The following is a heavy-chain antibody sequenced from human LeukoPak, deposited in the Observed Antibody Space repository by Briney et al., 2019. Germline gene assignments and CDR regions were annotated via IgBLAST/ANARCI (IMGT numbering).Heavy chain of an antibody. CDR2: INPNSGST. CDR1: GYTFTSYA. J-gene: IGHJ6*02. V-gene: IGHV1-2*06. Sequence: ASVKVSCKASGYTFTSYAMHWVRQAPGQGLEWMGRINPNSGSTNYAQKFQGRVTVTRDTSISTVYMELSRLRSDDTAVYYCARDGGYCSSGTVCYSRAEYYYYGMDVWGQGTTVTVSS. D-gene: IGHD2-2*01. CDR3: ARDGGYCSSGTVCYSRAEYYYYGMDV.